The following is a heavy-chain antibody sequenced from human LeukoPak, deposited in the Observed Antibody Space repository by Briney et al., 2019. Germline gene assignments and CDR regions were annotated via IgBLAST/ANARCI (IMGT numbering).Heavy chain of an antibody. D-gene: IGHD3-22*01. CDR3: ASTQGDDSSGYYGY. Sequence: SETLSLTCTVSGGSISSSSYYWGWIRQPPGKGLEWFGSIYYSGSTYYNPSLKSRVTISVDTSKNQFSLKLSSVTAADTAVYYCASTQGDDSSGYYGYWGQGTLVTVSS. V-gene: IGHV4-39*01. J-gene: IGHJ4*02. CDR2: IYYSGST. CDR1: GGSISSSSYY.